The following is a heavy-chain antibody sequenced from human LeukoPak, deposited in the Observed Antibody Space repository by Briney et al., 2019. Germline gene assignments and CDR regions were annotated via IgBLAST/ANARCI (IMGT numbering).Heavy chain of an antibody. J-gene: IGHJ1*01. CDR3: TRGLADYGDYSF. CDR1: GFTFSNYW. Sequence: GGSLRLSCAASGFTFSNYWMHWVRQAPGKGLVWVSRINIDGSGTNYADSVKGRFTISRDDAKNSLYLQMNSLTAEDTAVYYCTRGLADYGDYSFWGQGTLVAVSS. CDR2: INIDGSGT. D-gene: IGHD4-17*01. V-gene: IGHV3-74*01.